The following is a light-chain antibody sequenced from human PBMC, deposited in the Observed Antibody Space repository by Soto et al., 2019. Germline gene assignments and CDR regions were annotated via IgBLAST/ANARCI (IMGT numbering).Light chain of an antibody. CDR3: SSYTRISTYV. Sequence: QSALTQPASVSGSPGQSITISCTGTSSDVGGYNFVSWYQQHPDKAPQLMIYDVTNRPSGVSNRFSGSKSGNTASLTISGLQAEDEADYYCSSYTRISTYVFGPGTKLTVL. V-gene: IGLV2-14*01. CDR2: DVT. J-gene: IGLJ1*01. CDR1: SSDVGGYNF.